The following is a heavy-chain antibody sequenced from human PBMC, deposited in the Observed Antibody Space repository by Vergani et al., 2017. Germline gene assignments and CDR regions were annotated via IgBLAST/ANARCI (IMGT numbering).Heavy chain of an antibody. CDR2: IRSKAYGQAT. V-gene: IGHV3-49*03. J-gene: IGHJ6*02. Sequence: EVQLVESGGDLVQPGRSLRLSCTASGFTFGYYAMDWFRQAPGQGLEWVGDIRSKAYGQATIYAASVKGRFTISRDNAKNSLYLQMNSLRAEDTAVYYCARKHISNYYDSSGYYYMGYYYGMDVWGQGTTVTVSS. CDR1: GFTFGYYA. CDR3: ARKHISNYYDSSGYYYMGYYYGMDV. D-gene: IGHD3-22*01.